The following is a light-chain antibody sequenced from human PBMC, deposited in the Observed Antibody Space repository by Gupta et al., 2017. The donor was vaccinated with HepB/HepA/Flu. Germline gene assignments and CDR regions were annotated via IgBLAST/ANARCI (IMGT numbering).Light chain of an antibody. CDR3: QQYGTSPPIT. V-gene: IGKV3-20*01. CDR1: QTINSNF. J-gene: IGKJ5*01. Sequence: EIVLTQSPGPLSLSPGERATLSCRASQTINSNFLAWYQQKPGQAPRLLMYGASRRATGIPDRFSGSGSGPDFTLTISRLEPEDFAVYYCQQYGTSPPITFGQGTRLEIK. CDR2: GAS.